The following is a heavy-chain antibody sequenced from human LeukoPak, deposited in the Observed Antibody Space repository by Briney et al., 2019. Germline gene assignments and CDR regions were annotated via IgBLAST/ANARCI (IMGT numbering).Heavy chain of an antibody. CDR2: IYYSGST. V-gene: IGHV4-39*01. Sequence: SETLSLTCTVSGGSISSSSYYWGWIRQPPGKGLEWIGSIYYSGSTYYNPSLKSRVTISVDTSKNQFSLKLSAVTAADTAVYYWARQKGAEAPSGFDYWGQGTLVTVSS. J-gene: IGHJ4*02. D-gene: IGHD6-19*01. CDR3: ARQKGAEAPSGFDY. CDR1: GGSISSSSYY.